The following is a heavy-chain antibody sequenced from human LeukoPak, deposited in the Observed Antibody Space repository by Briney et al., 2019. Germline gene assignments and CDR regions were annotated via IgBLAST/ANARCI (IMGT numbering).Heavy chain of an antibody. V-gene: IGHV3-53*01. J-gene: IGHJ4*02. Sequence: GGSLRLSCAASGFTFDNYGMSWVRQAPGKGLEWVSFIYSGGSTYYTDSVKGRFTISRDNSKNTLYLQMNSLRAEDTALYYCARDAVLRNIAAAGYFDNWGQGTLVTVSS. CDR2: IYSGGST. CDR1: GFTFDNYG. CDR3: ARDAVLRNIAAAGYFDN. D-gene: IGHD6-13*01.